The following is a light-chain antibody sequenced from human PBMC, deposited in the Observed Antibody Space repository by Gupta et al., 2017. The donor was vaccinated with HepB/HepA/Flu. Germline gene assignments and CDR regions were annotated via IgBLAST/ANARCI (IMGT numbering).Light chain of an antibody. CDR2: RYN. CDR1: RPNIGSNT. V-gene: IGLV1-44*01. CDR3: STWGDGLNGWV. Sequence: QSVLLQPPSASGTPGQRVTISCSGSRPNIGSNTVNWYQQVPGTAPRLLIDRYNQRPSGVPDRCSYSKSGTSESLDIRGLQSEDEAEYEGSTWGDGLNGWVFGGGTKLTVL. J-gene: IGLJ3*02.